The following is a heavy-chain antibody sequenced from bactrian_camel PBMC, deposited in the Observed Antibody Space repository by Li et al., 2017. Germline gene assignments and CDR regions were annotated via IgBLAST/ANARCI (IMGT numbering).Heavy chain of an antibody. J-gene: IGHJ7*01. D-gene: IGHD1*01. V-gene: IGHV3S53*01. Sequence: GEEREGVAVITNDGTTMYADSVKGRFTISKDNANNTVNLMMNSLKPEDTATYYCAASGDSWAAWLGCPSMYGMDYWGKGTQVTVS. CDR2: ITNDGTT.